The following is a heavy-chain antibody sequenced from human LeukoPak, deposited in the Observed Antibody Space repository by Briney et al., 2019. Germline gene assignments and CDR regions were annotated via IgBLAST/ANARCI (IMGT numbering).Heavy chain of an antibody. J-gene: IGHJ4*02. CDR2: ISAYNGNT. Sequence: GASVKVSCKASGYTFTSYGISWVRQAPGQGLEWMGWISAYNGNTNYAQKLQGRVTMTTDTSTSTAYMELRSLRSDDTAVYYCARRYLGMSGYSYGYGFDYWGQGTLVTVSS. CDR1: GYTFTSYG. V-gene: IGHV1-18*01. D-gene: IGHD5-18*01. CDR3: ARRYLGMSGYSYGYGFDY.